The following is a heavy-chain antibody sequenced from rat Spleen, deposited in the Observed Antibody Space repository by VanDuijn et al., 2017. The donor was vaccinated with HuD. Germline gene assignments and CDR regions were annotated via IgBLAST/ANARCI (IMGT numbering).Heavy chain of an antibody. D-gene: IGHD5-1*01. J-gene: IGHJ2*01. V-gene: IGHV2-13*01. CDR1: GFSLISNS. CDR2: IWGNGNT. CDR3: ARLGDH. Sequence: QVQLKESGPGLVQPSQTLSLTCTVSGFSLISNSLHWVRQPPGKGLEWMGIIWGNGNTNYNSALKSRLSISRDTSRSQVFLKMNSVQTEDTAMYFCARLGDHWGQGLMVTVSS.